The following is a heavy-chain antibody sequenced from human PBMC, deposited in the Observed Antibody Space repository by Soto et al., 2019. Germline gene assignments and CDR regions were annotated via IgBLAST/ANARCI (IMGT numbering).Heavy chain of an antibody. Sequence: GGSLRLSCAASGFTFSSYWMHWVRQAPGKGLVWVSRINSDGSSTSYADSVKGRFTISRDNAKNTLYLQMNSLRAEDTAVYYCALMVGATEYFQHWGQGTLVTVSS. J-gene: IGHJ1*01. D-gene: IGHD1-26*01. V-gene: IGHV3-74*01. CDR2: INSDGSST. CDR3: ALMVGATEYFQH. CDR1: GFTFSSYW.